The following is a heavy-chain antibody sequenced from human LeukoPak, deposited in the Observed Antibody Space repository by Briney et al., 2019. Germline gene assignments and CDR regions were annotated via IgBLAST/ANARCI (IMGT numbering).Heavy chain of an antibody. D-gene: IGHD6-13*01. CDR2: ISSSSSYI. J-gene: IGHJ1*01. CDR3: ARAREGAAAQH. CDR1: GFTFSSYS. Sequence: GRSLRLSCAASGFTFSSYSMNWVRQAPGKGLEWVSSISSSSSYIYYADSVKGRFTISRDNAKNPLYLQMNSLRAEDTAVYYCARAREGAAAQHWGQGTLVTVSS. V-gene: IGHV3-21*01.